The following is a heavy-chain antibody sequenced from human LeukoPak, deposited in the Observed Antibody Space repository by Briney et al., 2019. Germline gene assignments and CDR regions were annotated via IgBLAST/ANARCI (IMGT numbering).Heavy chain of an antibody. Sequence: GESLKISCKGSGYSFTSYWIGWVRQMPGKGLEWMGIIYPGDSDTRYSPSFQGQVTISADKSISAAYLQWNSLKASDTAMYYCARHYDYVWGSYRFRYYFDYWGQGTLVTVSS. J-gene: IGHJ4*02. D-gene: IGHD3-16*02. CDR3: ARHYDYVWGSYRFRYYFDY. CDR1: GYSFTSYW. CDR2: IYPGDSDT. V-gene: IGHV5-51*01.